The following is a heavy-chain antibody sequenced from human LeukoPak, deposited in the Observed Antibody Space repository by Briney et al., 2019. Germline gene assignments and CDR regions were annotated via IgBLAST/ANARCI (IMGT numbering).Heavy chain of an antibody. D-gene: IGHD3-22*01. J-gene: IGHJ4*02. CDR3: AKGLLSSYYDSSGYYEGKC. CDR1: GFTFSSYG. Sequence: GGSLRLSCAASGFTFSSYGMSWVRQAPGKGLEWVSAISGSGGSTYYADSVKGRFTISRDNSKNTLYLQMNSLRAEDTAVYYCAKGLLSSYYDSSGYYEGKCWGQGTLVTVSS. V-gene: IGHV3-23*01. CDR2: ISGSGGST.